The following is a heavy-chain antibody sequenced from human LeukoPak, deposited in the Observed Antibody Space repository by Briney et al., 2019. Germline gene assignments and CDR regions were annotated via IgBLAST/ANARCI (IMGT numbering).Heavy chain of an antibody. J-gene: IGHJ4*02. Sequence: PGGSLRLSCAASGFTFSDYAMSWVRQAPGKGLEWVSDISSSGISTHYADSVKGRFTTSRDNFKNTLYLQMNSLRAEDTAVYYCAEGGYDQDFDYWGQGTLVTVSS. CDR2: ISSSGIST. CDR3: AEGGYDQDFDY. CDR1: GFTFSDYA. D-gene: IGHD5-12*01. V-gene: IGHV3-23*01.